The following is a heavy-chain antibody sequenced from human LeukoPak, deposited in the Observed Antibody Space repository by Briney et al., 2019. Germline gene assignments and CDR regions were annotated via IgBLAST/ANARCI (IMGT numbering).Heavy chain of an antibody. CDR3: ASWMAVAGPWYFDL. D-gene: IGHD6-19*01. CDR2: ISSSSSYI. CDR1: GFTFSSYS. V-gene: IGHV3-21*01. J-gene: IGHJ2*01. Sequence: GGSLRLSCAVSGFTFSSYSMNWVRQAPGKGLEWVSSISSSSSYIYYADSVKGRFTISRDNAKNSLYLQMNSLRAEDTAVYYCASWMAVAGPWYFDLWGRGTLVTVSS.